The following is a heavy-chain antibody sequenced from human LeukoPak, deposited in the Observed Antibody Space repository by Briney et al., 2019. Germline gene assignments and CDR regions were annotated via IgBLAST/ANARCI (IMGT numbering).Heavy chain of an antibody. V-gene: IGHV3-48*03. CDR3: AFLSWEQKAGPISYFDY. Sequence: PGGSLRLSCAASGFTFSSYEMNWVRQAPGKGLEWVSYISSSGSTIYYADSVKGRFTISRDNAKNSLYLQMNSLRAEDTAVYYCAFLSWEQKAGPISYFDYWGQGTLVTVSS. CDR1: GFTFSSYE. D-gene: IGHD1/OR15-1a*01. J-gene: IGHJ4*02. CDR2: ISSSGSTI.